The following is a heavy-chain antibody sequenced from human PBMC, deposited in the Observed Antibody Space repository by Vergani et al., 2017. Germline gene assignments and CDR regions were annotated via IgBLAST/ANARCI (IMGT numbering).Heavy chain of an antibody. CDR3: ARENYYDFWSGYHTYYYYYMDV. CDR1: GDSIISRSYY. CDR2: IYTSGST. J-gene: IGHJ6*03. D-gene: IGHD3-3*01. V-gene: IGHV4-61*02. Sequence: QMQLQESGPGLVKASETLSLTCTVSGDSIISRSYYWGWIRQPAGKGLEWIGRIYTSGSTNYNPSLKSRVTMSVDTSKNQFSLKLSSVTAADTAVYYCARENYYDFWSGYHTYYYYYMDVWGKGTTVTVSS.